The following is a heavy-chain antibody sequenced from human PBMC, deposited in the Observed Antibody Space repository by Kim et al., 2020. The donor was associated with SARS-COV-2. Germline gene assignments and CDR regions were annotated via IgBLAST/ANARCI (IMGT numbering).Heavy chain of an antibody. V-gene: IGHV3-7*01. Sequence: GGSLRLSCAASGFTFSSYYMDWVRQVPGRGLEWVANIRGDGGDKNYVDSVKGRFTISRDNAKKSLYLEMNNLSAEDTAVYYCVTAKVYDLGRYWLDDWGQGTLVTVSS. J-gene: IGHJ5*02. CDR3: VTAKVYDLGRYWLDD. D-gene: IGHD3-10*01. CDR1: GFTFSSYY. CDR2: IRGDGGDK.